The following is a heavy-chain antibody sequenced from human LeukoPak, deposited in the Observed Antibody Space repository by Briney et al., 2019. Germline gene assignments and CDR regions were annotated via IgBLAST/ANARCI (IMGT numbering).Heavy chain of an antibody. V-gene: IGHV3-23*01. D-gene: IGHD1-26*01. Sequence: PGGSLSLSCALSVFTFEIYAMSWVRRVPGEGVEWVSAVCACGITPYGEPVRGRFSVSRDNPRNTSYLEIGHLRVEDPGVYYRARSYRRGATETCWSDPWGQGSLVTDSS. J-gene: IGHJ5*02. CDR2: VCACGIT. CDR1: VFTFEIYA. CDR3: ARSYRRGATETCWSDP.